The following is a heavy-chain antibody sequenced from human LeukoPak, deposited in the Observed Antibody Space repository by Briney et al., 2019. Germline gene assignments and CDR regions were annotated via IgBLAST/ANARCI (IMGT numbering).Heavy chain of an antibody. V-gene: IGHV4-34*01. CDR1: GGSFSGSY. D-gene: IGHD6-19*01. J-gene: IGHJ4*02. CDR3: ARGTQRGSYRSAWPLY. CDR2: INHSGVT. Sequence: PSETLSLTCAVYGGSFSGSYWSWIRQPPGKGLEWIGEINHSGVTNYNPSLKSRVTMSVDTSNHQFSLQLTSLTSADTAVYYCARGTQRGSYRSAWPLYWGQGTLVTVSS.